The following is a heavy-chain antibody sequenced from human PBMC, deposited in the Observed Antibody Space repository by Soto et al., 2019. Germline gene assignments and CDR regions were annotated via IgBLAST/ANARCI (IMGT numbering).Heavy chain of an antibody. CDR3: ASGGVAARHFSYYYMDV. D-gene: IGHD6-6*01. CDR2: ISSSGSTI. Sequence: GGSLRLSCAASGFTFSDYYMSWIRQAPGKGLEWVSYISSSGSTIYYADSAKGRFTISRDNAKNSLYLQMNSLRAEDTAVYYCASGGVAARHFSYYYMDVWGKGTTVTVSS. V-gene: IGHV3-11*01. CDR1: GFTFSDYY. J-gene: IGHJ6*03.